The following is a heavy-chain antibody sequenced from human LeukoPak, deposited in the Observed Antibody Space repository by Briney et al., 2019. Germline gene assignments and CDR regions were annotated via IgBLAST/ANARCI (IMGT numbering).Heavy chain of an antibody. CDR1: GIIFSSYA. V-gene: IGHV3-23*01. D-gene: IGHD5-18*01. CDR2: ISGSGGST. Sequence: GGSLRLSCAASGIIFSSYAMSWVRQAPGKGLEWVSAISGSGGSTYYADSVKGRFTISRDNAKNSLYLQMNNLRAEDTAVYYCARDRGKRVETSMVGFPWGQGTLVTVSS. CDR3: ARDRGKRVETSMVGFP. J-gene: IGHJ5*02.